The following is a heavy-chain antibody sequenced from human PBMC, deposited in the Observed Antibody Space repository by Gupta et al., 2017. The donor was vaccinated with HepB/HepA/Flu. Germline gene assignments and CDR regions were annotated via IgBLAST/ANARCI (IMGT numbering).Heavy chain of an antibody. V-gene: IGHV2-5*02. J-gene: IGHJ5*02. D-gene: IGHD3-10*01. CDR2: IYWDDDT. CDR3: AHRPNDGSGSTNWCDT. CDR1: GFSLFTVGVG. Sequence: QITLRASGPPLVNPTQTLTLTCNFSGFSLFTVGVGVGWVRQPPGKGLQWLALIYWDDDTRYNPSLRNRLTITKDAARDQVVLVMTNMAPEDTGTYFCAHRPNDGSGSTNWCDTWDQGTAVTVSS.